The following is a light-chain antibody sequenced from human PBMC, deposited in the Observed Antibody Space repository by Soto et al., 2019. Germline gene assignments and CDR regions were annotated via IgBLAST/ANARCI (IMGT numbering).Light chain of an antibody. V-gene: IGKV3-11*01. J-gene: IGKJ3*01. CDR2: AAT. Sequence: EIVLTQSPATLSLSPGERATLSCRASQCVSSYLAWYQHKPGQAPRLLIYAATNRASGTPAWCSGSASRTDFLLTISSLAPEDFAVYYCQQRSNSITFGPGTKVDI. CDR1: QCVSSY. CDR3: QQRSNSIT.